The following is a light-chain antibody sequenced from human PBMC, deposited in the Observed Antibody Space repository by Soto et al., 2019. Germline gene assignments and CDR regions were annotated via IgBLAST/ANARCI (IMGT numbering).Light chain of an antibody. CDR1: HGVVYADGNTY. CDR2: KIS. V-gene: IGKV2-30*01. Sequence: VLMTQSPLSLPFTLGQRASISGGSTHGVVYADGNTYLQWFQQRPGQSPRRLIYKISNRDSGVPDRFSGSGSGTDFTLQISRVEAEDVGVYYCMQGTHWPLTFGQGTRLEI. CDR3: MQGTHWPLT. J-gene: IGKJ5*01.